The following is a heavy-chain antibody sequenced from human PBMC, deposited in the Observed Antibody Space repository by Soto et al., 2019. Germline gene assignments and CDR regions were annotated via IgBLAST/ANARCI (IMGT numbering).Heavy chain of an antibody. V-gene: IGHV4-34*01. CDR2: IDHSGGT. J-gene: IGHJ6*02. D-gene: IGHD5-18*01. CDR3: ARGRGYSYGLGEIRYYYDAMDV. CDR1: GGSISSYY. Sequence: PSETLSLTCTVSGGSISSYYWTWIRQPPGKGLEWIGEIDHSGGTNYSPSLKSRVTISVQKSKKQFSLRLTSVTAADTAVYYCARGRGYSYGLGEIRYYYDAMDVWGPGTTVTVSS.